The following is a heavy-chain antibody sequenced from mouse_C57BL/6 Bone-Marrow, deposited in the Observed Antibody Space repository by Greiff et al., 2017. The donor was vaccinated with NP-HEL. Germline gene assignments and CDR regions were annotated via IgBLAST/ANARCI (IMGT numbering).Heavy chain of an antibody. CDR3: ARHGTTVVAFDY. Sequence: EVMLVESGGDLVKPGGSLKLSCAASGFTFSSYGMSWVRQTPDKRLEWVATISSGGSYTNYPDSVKGRFTITRDNAKNTLYLQMSSLKSEDTDMYYCARHGTTVVAFDYWGQGTTLTVSS. CDR1: GFTFSSYG. J-gene: IGHJ2*01. CDR2: ISSGGSYT. V-gene: IGHV5-6*01. D-gene: IGHD1-1*01.